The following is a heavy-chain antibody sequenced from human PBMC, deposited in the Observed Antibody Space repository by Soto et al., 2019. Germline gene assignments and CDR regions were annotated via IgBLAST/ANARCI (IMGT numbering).Heavy chain of an antibody. J-gene: IGHJ5*02. CDR2: IYYSGST. V-gene: IGHV4-39*01. CDR1: GGSISSSSYY. Sequence: SETLSLTCTVSGGSISSSSYYWGWIRQPPGKGLEWIGSIYYSGSTYYNPSLKSRVTISVDTSKNQFSLKLSSVTAADTAVYYCARQDYIVVVVAATIDPGWFDPWGQGTLVTVSS. CDR3: ARQDYIVVVVAATIDPGWFDP. D-gene: IGHD2-15*01.